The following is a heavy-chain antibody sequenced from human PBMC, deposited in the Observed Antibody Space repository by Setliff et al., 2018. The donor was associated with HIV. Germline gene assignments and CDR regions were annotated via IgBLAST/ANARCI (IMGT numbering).Heavy chain of an antibody. CDR2: INHSGST. D-gene: IGHD5-18*01. J-gene: IGHJ4*02. V-gene: IGHV4-34*01. Sequence: SETLSLTCAVYGGSFSGYYWSWIRQPPGRGLEWIGEINHSGSTNYNPSLKSRVTISVDTSKNQFSLKLSSVTAADTAVYYCARTHSFQPYYFDYWGQGTLVTVSS. CDR3: ARTHSFQPYYFDY. CDR1: GGSFSGYY.